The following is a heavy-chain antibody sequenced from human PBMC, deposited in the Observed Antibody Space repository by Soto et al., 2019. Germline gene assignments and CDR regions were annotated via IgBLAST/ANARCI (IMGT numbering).Heavy chain of an antibody. CDR2: ISSSGDST. CDR3: AKSDTALSYGFDP. J-gene: IGHJ5*02. CDR1: GFTFGSYA. D-gene: IGHD5-18*01. V-gene: IGHV3-23*01. Sequence: EEQLLESGGGLVQPGGSLRLSCAASGFTFGSYAMIWVRQAPGKGLGWVSTISSSGDSTYYADSVKGRFTVSRDNSMNTLYMQMNSLRAEDTAVYYCAKSDTALSYGFDPWGQGTLVTVSS.